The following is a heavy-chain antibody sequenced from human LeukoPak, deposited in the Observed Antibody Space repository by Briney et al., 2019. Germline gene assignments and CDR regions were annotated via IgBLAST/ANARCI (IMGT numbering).Heavy chain of an antibody. CDR3: ARASVDTAKDY. Sequence: PGGSLRLSCAASGFTFSDYYMSWIRQAPGKGLEWVANIKQDGSEKYYVDSVKGRFTISRDNAKNSLYLQLNSLRAEDTAVYYCARASVDTAKDYWGQGTLVNVSS. CDR2: IKQDGSEK. J-gene: IGHJ4*02. D-gene: IGHD5-18*01. CDR1: GFTFSDYY. V-gene: IGHV3-7*01.